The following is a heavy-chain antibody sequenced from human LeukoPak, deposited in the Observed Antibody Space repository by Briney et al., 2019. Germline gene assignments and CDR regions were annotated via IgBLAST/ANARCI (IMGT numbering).Heavy chain of an antibody. J-gene: IGHJ3*01. V-gene: IGHV4-59*12. D-gene: IGHD3-10*01. CDR2: IYYSGST. Sequence: PSETLSLTCTVSGGSISSYHWSWIRQPPGKGLEWIGYIYYSGSTNHNPSLKSRVTISVDTSKNQFSLKMVSVTAADTAVYYCARARLLWSRDDAFDFWGQGTLVTVSS. CDR1: GGSISSYH. CDR3: ARARLLWSRDDAFDF.